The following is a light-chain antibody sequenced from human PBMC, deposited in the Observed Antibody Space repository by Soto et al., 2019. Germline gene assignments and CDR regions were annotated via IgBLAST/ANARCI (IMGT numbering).Light chain of an antibody. V-gene: IGLV2-23*02. CDR2: EVS. Sequence: QSVLTQPAPVSGSPGQSITISCTGTSSGFGSYNLVSWYQQHPGKAPKLMIYEVSKRPSGVSNRFSGSKSGNTASLTISGLQAEDEADYYCCSYEGSSTFYVFGTGTKATVL. CDR3: CSYEGSSTFYV. J-gene: IGLJ1*01. CDR1: SSGFGSYNL.